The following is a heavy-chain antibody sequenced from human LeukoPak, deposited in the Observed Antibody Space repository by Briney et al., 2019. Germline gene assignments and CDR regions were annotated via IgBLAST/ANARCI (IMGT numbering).Heavy chain of an antibody. CDR1: GYTFTGYY. V-gene: IGHV1-2*02. CDR3: VRDKGGAVAAPFDY. J-gene: IGHJ4*02. D-gene: IGHD6-19*01. Sequence: ASVKVSCKASGYTFTGYYMHWVRQAPGQGLEWMGWINPNSGGTNYAQKFQGRVTMTRDTSISTAYMELSRLRSDDTAVYYCVRDKGGAVAAPFDYWGQGTLVTVSS. CDR2: INPNSGGT.